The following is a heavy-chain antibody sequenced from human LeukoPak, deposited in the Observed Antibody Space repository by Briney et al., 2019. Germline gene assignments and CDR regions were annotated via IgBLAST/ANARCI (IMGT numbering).Heavy chain of an antibody. CDR3: ARRGSNTGWSFDY. Sequence: SATLSLTCTMSGNSIGAGFVWGWLRQSPGKALVWIGNIFHNGNTYYNPSLNGRVTMSPDTYRNQFSLTLTSVTAADTAVYFCARRGSNTGWSFDYWGLGSLVTVSS. D-gene: IGHD3-3*01. CDR1: GNSIGAGFV. J-gene: IGHJ4*02. CDR2: IFHNGNT. V-gene: IGHV4-38-2*02.